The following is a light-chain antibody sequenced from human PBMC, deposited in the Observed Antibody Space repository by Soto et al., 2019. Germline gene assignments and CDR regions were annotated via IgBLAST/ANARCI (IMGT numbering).Light chain of an antibody. Sequence: QSVLTQPPSASGSPGQSVTISCTGTSSDVGAYNFVSWYQQYPGKAPKLMIYEVSKRPSGVPDRFSASKSGNTASLTVSGLQADDEADYYCSSFAGNYRGVFGGGTKLTVL. CDR3: SSFAGNYRGV. J-gene: IGLJ3*02. CDR2: EVS. V-gene: IGLV2-8*01. CDR1: SSDVGAYNF.